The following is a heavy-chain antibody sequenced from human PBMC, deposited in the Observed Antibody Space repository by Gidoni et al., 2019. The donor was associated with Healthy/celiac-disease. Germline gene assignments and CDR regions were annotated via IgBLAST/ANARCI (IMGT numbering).Heavy chain of an antibody. CDR1: GFTFSRNG. Sequence: QVQLVESGGGGVQPGTSMRLSCAASGFTFSRNGMHWVRPAPGKGLEWVASIWYDGSKQYYGDSVKGRFTISRDNSKHTLFLQMNSLRAEDTAVYYCGGSGDYGDYFVIAWGQGTLVTVSS. V-gene: IGHV3-33*01. CDR2: IWYDGSKQ. J-gene: IGHJ5*02. D-gene: IGHD4-17*01. CDR3: GGSGDYGDYFVIA.